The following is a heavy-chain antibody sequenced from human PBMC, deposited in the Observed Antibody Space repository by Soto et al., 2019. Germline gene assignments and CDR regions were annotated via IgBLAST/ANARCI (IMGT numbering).Heavy chain of an antibody. Sequence: SVKVSCKASGGTFGNFIMNWVRQTPGQGLEWMGGIVPMLGTPTYAEKFKGRVRISATGSTSTTYMELTSLRSEDTAIYYCARNGTYSSSLSRYSGMDVWGQGTTVTVSS. D-gene: IGHD1-26*01. CDR2: IVPMLGTP. CDR1: GGTFGNFI. CDR3: ARNGTYSSSLSRYSGMDV. V-gene: IGHV1-69*13. J-gene: IGHJ6*02.